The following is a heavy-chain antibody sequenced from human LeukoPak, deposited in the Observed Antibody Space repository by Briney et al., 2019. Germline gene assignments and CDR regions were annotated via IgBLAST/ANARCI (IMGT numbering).Heavy chain of an antibody. J-gene: IGHJ4*02. CDR3: ARGDDSGYYDYFDY. CDR1: GFTVDSNY. V-gene: IGHV3-53*01. D-gene: IGHD3-22*01. Sequence: GGSLRLSCAASGFTVDSNYLSWVRQAPGKGLEWVSTIYTGGNTYYAASVKGRFTISRDFSKNTVFLHMNSLRAEDTAMYYCARGDDSGYYDYFDYWGRGALVTVSS. CDR2: IYTGGNT.